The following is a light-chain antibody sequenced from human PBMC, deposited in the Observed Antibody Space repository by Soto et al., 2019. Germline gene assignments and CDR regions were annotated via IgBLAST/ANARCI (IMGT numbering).Light chain of an antibody. CDR3: QQRSKWPLT. CDR2: EAS. Sequence: EIVLIQSPASLSVSPGERATLSCRASQDITTFLAWYQQKPGQAPRLLMYEASNRATGTPARFSGSGSGTAFTLTISSLEPEDSAVYYCQQRSKWPLTFGGGTKVEI. CDR1: QDITTF. V-gene: IGKV3-11*01. J-gene: IGKJ4*01.